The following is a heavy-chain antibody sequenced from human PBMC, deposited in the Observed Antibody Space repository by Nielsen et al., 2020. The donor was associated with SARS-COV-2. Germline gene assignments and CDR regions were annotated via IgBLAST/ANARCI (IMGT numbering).Heavy chain of an antibody. CDR1: GFSLSTGGVG. J-gene: IGHJ3*02. V-gene: IGHV2-5*02. CDR3: AHTVGFAIVANIWGDNAFDS. Sequence: SGPTLVKPTQTLTLTCTFSGFSLSTGGVGVGWIRQPPGKALEWLALIYWDDDKRYNPSLNNRLTLTKDTSKNQVVLTVTDVDPVDTARYYCAHTVGFAIVANIWGDNAFDSWGQGTMVTVSS. CDR2: IYWDDDK. D-gene: IGHD5-12*01.